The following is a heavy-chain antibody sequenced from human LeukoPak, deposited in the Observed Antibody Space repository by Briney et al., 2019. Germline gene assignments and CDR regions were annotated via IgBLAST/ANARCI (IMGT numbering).Heavy chain of an antibody. V-gene: IGHV3-23*01. CDR1: GFTFSSYW. Sequence: GGSLRLSCAASGFTFSSYWMHWVRQAPGKGLEWVSAISGSGGSTYYADSVKGRFTISRDNSKNTLYLQMNSLRAEDTAVYYCAKDRWVVVAADFDYWGQGTLVTVSS. J-gene: IGHJ4*02. CDR2: ISGSGGST. D-gene: IGHD2-15*01. CDR3: AKDRWVVVAADFDY.